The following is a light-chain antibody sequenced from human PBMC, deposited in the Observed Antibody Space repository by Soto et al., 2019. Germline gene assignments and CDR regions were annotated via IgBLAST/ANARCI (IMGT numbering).Light chain of an antibody. CDR2: EVS. J-gene: IGLJ3*02. V-gene: IGLV2-14*01. Sequence: QSVLTQPASVSGSPGQSITISCTGTSSDVDSYNRVSWYQQHPGKAPKLMIYEVSNRPSGVSDRFSGSKSGNTASLTISGLQAEDEADYYCQSYDSRLSGSVFGGGTKLTVL. CDR1: SSDVDSYNR. CDR3: QSYDSRLSGSV.